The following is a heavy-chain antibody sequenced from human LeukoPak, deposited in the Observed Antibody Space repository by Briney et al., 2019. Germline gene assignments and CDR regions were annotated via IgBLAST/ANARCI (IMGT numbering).Heavy chain of an antibody. Sequence: GGSLRLSCAASGFTFSSYGMHWVRQAPGKGLEWVAFIRYDGSNKYYADSVKGRFTISRDNSKNTLYLQMNILRAEDTAVYYCAKEENDYDILTGYYNWFDPWGQGTLVTVSS. CDR3: AKEENDYDILTGYYNWFDP. J-gene: IGHJ5*02. V-gene: IGHV3-30*02. D-gene: IGHD3-9*01. CDR1: GFTFSSYG. CDR2: IRYDGSNK.